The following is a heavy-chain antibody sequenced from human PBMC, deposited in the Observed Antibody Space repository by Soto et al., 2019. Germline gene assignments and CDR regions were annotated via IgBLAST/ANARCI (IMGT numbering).Heavy chain of an antibody. J-gene: IGHJ6*02. CDR3: ARDRGYDYYYYGMDV. CDR1: GGSISSGGYY. V-gene: IGHV4-31*03. CDR2: IYYSGST. Sequence: QVQLQESGPGLVKPSQTLSLTCTVSGGSISSGGYYWSWIRQHPGKGLEWIGYIYYSGSTYYNPSLKSRVTISADTSKNQFSLKLSSVTAADTAVYYCARDRGYDYYYYGMDVWGQGTTVTVSS. D-gene: IGHD5-12*01.